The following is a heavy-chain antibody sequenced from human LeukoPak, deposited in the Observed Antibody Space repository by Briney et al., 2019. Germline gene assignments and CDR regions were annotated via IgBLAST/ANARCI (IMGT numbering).Heavy chain of an antibody. V-gene: IGHV1-2*02. CDR2: INPKSGGT. CDR3: ARNLWFGESSDAFDI. Sequence: GASVKVSCKASGYSFTGHYLHSVRQAPGQGLEWMGWINPKSGGTNYAQKFQGRVTMTRDTSISTGYMELSRLRSDDTAVYYCARNLWFGESSDAFDIWGQGTMVTVSS. CDR1: GYSFTGHY. D-gene: IGHD3-10*01. J-gene: IGHJ3*02.